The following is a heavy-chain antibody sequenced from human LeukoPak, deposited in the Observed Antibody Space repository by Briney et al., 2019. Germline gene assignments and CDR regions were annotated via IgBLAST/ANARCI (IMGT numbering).Heavy chain of an antibody. CDR1: GFTFSSYA. V-gene: IGHV3-30-3*01. CDR2: ISYDGSNK. D-gene: IGHD1-26*01. J-gene: IGHJ4*02. Sequence: GGSLRLSCAASGFTFSSYAMHWVRQAPGKGLEWVAVISYDGSNKYYADSVKGRFTISRDNSKNTFYLQMNSLRVEDTAVYYCAKGQNSGNYGGVDYWGQGTLVTVSS. CDR3: AKGQNSGNYGGVDY.